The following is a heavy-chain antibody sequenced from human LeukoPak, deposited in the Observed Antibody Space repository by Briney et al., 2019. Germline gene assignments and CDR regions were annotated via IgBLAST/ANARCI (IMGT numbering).Heavy chain of an antibody. J-gene: IGHJ4*02. CDR1: GFTFSSYA. Sequence: PGGSLRLSCAASGFTFSSYAMTWVRQAPGKGLEWVSGISSTGGSTYYADSVKGRFTISRDNSKNTLYLQVNSLRAEDTAVYYCAPDLRGAAWSLDYWGQGTLVTVSS. V-gene: IGHV3-23*01. D-gene: IGHD2-15*01. CDR3: APDLRGAAWSLDY. CDR2: ISSTGGST.